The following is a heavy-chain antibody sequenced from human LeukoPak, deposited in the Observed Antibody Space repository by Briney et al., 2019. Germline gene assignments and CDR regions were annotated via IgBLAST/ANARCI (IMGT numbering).Heavy chain of an antibody. CDR1: GFTFSTYW. J-gene: IGHJ3*01. V-gene: IGHV3-7*01. D-gene: IGHD3-22*01. Sequence: PGGSLRLSCAASGFTFSTYWMSWVRRAPGKGLEWVANIRKDESVKHYVDSVKGRFTISRDNAKNLLYLQMNSLRVEDTAVYFCARDDNYYDTSGHFFDAFTLWGQGTMVTVSS. CDR3: ARDDNYYDTSGHFFDAFTL. CDR2: IRKDESVK.